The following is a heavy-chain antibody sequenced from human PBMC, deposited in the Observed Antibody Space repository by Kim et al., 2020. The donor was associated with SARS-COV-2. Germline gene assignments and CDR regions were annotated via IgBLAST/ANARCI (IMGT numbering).Heavy chain of an antibody. Sequence: GGSLRLSCVVKGFTISNYPMNWVRLGPGKGLEWVSSISDRGGSTDYADSVKGRFTISRDNSKNTVFLQMNSLRAEDTALYYCARGQVEINRILVELFSSRHCFDYWGQGSLVTVSS. J-gene: IGHJ4*02. D-gene: IGHD3-22*01. CDR2: ISDRGGST. CDR3: ARGQVEINRILVELFSSRHCFDY. V-gene: IGHV3-23*01. CDR1: GFTISNYP.